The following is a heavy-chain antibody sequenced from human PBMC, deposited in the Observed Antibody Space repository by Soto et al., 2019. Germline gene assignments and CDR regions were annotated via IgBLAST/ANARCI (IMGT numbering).Heavy chain of an antibody. D-gene: IGHD1-1*01. V-gene: IGHV3-23*01. CDR2: ISGSGAYT. CDR1: GFTFSTYA. J-gene: IGHJ4*02. Sequence: PGGSLRLSCAASGFTFSTYAMNWVRQPPGKGLEWVSSISGSGAYTYYADSVQGRFTISRDNSKNTLNLQMNSLRAEDTAVYYCERDRNPYSTKYYFDYWGQGTLVPVSS. CDR3: ERDRNPYSTKYYFDY.